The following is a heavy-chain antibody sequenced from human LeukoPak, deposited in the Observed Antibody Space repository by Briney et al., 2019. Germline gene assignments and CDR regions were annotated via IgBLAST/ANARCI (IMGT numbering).Heavy chain of an antibody. Sequence: PSETLSLTCTVSGGSISISSYYWSWIRQHPGKGLEWIGYIYYSGSTYYNPSLKSRVTISVDTSKNQFSLKLSSVTAADTAVYYCARDLRDSSGYYFDYWGQGTLVTVSS. V-gene: IGHV4-31*03. CDR3: ARDLRDSSGYYFDY. D-gene: IGHD3-22*01. J-gene: IGHJ4*02. CDR2: IYYSGST. CDR1: GGSISISSYY.